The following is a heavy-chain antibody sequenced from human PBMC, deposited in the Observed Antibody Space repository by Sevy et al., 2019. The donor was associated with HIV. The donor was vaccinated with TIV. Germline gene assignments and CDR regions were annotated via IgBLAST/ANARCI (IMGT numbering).Heavy chain of an antibody. Sequence: GGSLRLSCAASGFTLSSYWMSWVRQAPGKGLEWVANIKQDGSEKYYVDSVKGRFTISRDNAKNSLYLQINSLRAEDTAVYYCARALYSNYGYWGQGTLVTVSS. D-gene: IGHD4-4*01. V-gene: IGHV3-7*03. J-gene: IGHJ4*02. CDR2: IKQDGSEK. CDR1: GFTLSSYW. CDR3: ARALYSNYGY.